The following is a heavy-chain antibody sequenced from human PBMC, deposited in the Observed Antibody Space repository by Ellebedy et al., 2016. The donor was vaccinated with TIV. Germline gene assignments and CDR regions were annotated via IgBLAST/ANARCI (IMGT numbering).Heavy chain of an antibody. CDR2: FYSSGST. Sequence: MPSETLSLTCTVSGVSVHSANYYWTWSRQPPGKGLEWIGYFYSSGSTDYKPSLKSRVAISVDTSKNQFSLKLSSVTAADTAVYFCSGAYGRATPKYWGQGTLVTVSS. CDR3: SGAYGRATPKY. J-gene: IGHJ4*02. D-gene: IGHD3-10*01. V-gene: IGHV4-61*01. CDR1: GVSVHSANYY.